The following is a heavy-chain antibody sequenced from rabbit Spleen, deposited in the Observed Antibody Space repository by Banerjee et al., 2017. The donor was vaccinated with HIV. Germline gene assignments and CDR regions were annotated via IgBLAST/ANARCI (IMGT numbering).Heavy chain of an antibody. CDR1: GFDFSGYG. CDR3: VRDRANIGGDYGPYYFDL. J-gene: IGHJ4*01. Sequence: QEQLVESGGGLVQPGGSLKLSCKASGFDFSGYGVSWVRQAPGKGLEWIGYIEPIFGNAYNANGVNGRFTISSHNAQNTLYLQLNSLTAADTATYFCVRDRANIGGDYGPYYFDLWGPGTLVTVS. V-gene: IGHV1S47*01. CDR2: IEPIFGNA. D-gene: IGHD2-1*01.